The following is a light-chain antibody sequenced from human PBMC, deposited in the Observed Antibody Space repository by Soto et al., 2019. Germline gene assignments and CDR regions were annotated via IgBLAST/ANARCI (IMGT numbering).Light chain of an antibody. Sequence: QSALTQPASVSGSPGQSITISCTGTSSDVGTYILVSWYQQHPGKAPNLIIYEVNKRPSGVSNRFSGSKSGNTASLTISGLQAEDEADYYCCSLASSGTFEWVFGGGTKLTVL. V-gene: IGLV2-23*02. CDR3: CSLASSGTFEWV. CDR1: SSDVGTYIL. CDR2: EVN. J-gene: IGLJ3*02.